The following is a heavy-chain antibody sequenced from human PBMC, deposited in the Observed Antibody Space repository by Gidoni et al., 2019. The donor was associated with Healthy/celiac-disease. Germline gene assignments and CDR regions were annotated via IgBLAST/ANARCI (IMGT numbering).Heavy chain of an antibody. CDR3: AKDSVTGIYWYFDL. D-gene: IGHD1-20*01. J-gene: IGHJ2*01. Sequence: LRLPCAPSGFTFRTYGMHWVRQAPGKGLEWVAVISYYGSNKYYADSVKGRFTISGDNSQNTLYLQMNSLRAEDTAVYYCAKDSVTGIYWYFDLWGRGTLVTVSS. V-gene: IGHV3-30*18. CDR2: ISYYGSNK. CDR1: GFTFRTYG.